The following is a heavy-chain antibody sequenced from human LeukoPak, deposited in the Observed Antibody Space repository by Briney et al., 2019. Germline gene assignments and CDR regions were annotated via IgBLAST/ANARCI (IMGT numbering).Heavy chain of an antibody. D-gene: IGHD6-19*01. CDR2: IFPGDSDT. CDR3: AREDSGGWRYFDS. CDR1: GYTFTDYW. V-gene: IGHV5-51*01. Sequence: GESLKISCQVSGYTFTDYWIGWVRHVSGKGLEWMGIIFPGDSDTKYSPSFQGHVTISVDKSISTAYLQWSSLKASDTATYYCAREDSGGWRYFDSWGQGTLVTVSS. J-gene: IGHJ4*02.